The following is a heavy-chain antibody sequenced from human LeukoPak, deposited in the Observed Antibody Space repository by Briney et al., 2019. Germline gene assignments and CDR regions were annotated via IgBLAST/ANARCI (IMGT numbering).Heavy chain of an antibody. CDR3: ARCYYDSTGYYVYLDY. Sequence: PSETLSLTCNVSGGSISSYYWSWIRQPAGRGLEWIGRIYTSGSTNYNPSLKSRVTMSVDTSKNQFSLKLSSVTAADTAVYYCARCYYDSTGYYVYLDYWGQGTLVTVSS. CDR1: GGSISSYY. J-gene: IGHJ4*02. D-gene: IGHD3-22*01. V-gene: IGHV4-4*07. CDR2: IYTSGST.